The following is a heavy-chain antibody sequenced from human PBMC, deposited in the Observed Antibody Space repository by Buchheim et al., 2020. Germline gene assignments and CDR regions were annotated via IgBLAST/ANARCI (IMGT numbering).Heavy chain of an antibody. CDR1: GGSISSYY. CDR2: IYYSGST. Sequence: QVQLQESGPGLVKPSETLSLTCTVSGGSISSYYWSWIRQPPGKGLEWIGYIYYSGSTNYNPSLKSRVTISVDTSKKQFSLKLSSVTAADTAVYYCARVVVRTMVRGVIIGRYFDYWGQGTL. CDR3: ARVVVRTMVRGVIIGRYFDY. D-gene: IGHD3-10*01. V-gene: IGHV4-59*01. J-gene: IGHJ4*02.